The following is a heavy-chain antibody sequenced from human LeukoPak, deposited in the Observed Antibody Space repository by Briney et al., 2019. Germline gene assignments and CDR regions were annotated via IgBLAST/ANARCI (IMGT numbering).Heavy chain of an antibody. Sequence: SETLSLTCTVSGGSISSGSYYWSWIRQPAGKGLEWIGRIYTSGSTNYNPSLKSRVTISVDTSKNQFSLKLSSVTAADTAVYYCASDSGSYYNWSDPWGQGTLVTVSS. CDR1: GGSISSGSYY. CDR3: ASDSGSYYNWSDP. J-gene: IGHJ5*02. V-gene: IGHV4-61*02. CDR2: IYTSGST. D-gene: IGHD1-26*01.